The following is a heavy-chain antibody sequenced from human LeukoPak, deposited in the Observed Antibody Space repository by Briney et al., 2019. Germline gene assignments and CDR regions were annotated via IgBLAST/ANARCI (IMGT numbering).Heavy chain of an antibody. V-gene: IGHV4-34*01. CDR2: INHSGST. J-gene: IGHJ4*02. D-gene: IGHD2-21*01. CDR3: ARGMAFVD. Sequence: SETLSLTCAVSDGSFSNYCWNWIRQSPGKGLEWIGEINHSGSTNYNPSLKSQVTISVDTSKNQFSLKLSSVTAADTAVYYCARGMAFVDWGQGTLVTVSS. CDR1: DGSFSNYC.